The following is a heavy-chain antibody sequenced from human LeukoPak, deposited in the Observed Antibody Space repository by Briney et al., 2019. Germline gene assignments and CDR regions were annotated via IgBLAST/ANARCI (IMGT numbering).Heavy chain of an antibody. CDR3: AGYGGNSVAYYYGMDV. D-gene: IGHD4-23*01. CDR2: ISYDGSNK. CDR1: GFTFSSYA. V-gene: IGHV3-30*04. Sequence: PGGSLRLSCGASGFTFSSYAMHWVRQAPGKGLEWVAVISYDGSNKYYADSVKGRSTISRDNAKNPLYLQMNSLRAADTAVYYCAGYGGNSVAYYYGMDVWGQGTTVTVSS. J-gene: IGHJ6*02.